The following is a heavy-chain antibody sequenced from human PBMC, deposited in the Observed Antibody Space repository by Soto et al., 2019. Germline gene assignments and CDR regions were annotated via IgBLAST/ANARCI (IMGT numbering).Heavy chain of an antibody. D-gene: IGHD2-21*02. CDR3: ARRRGDCMSNDY. J-gene: IGHJ4*02. V-gene: IGHV1-8*01. Sequence: QVQLVQSGAEVKKPGASVKVSCRASGYTFASYDINWVRQATGQGLEWMGWMDPISGNTGSAQKFQGRVTMSRSTSISTAYMAVRSLTSEDTAVYYCARRRGDCMSNDYWGQGTLVTGSS. CDR1: GYTFASYD. CDR2: MDPISGNT.